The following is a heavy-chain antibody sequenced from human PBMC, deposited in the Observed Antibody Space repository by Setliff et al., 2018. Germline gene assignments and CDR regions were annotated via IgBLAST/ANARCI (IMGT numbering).Heavy chain of an antibody. CDR1: GDTFSSYG. CDR3: TRSRAPSVVLAADFDF. D-gene: IGHD2-21*01. CDR2: ISA. V-gene: IGHV1-18*01. Sequence: ASVKVSCKASGDTFSSYGISWVRQAPGQGLEWMGWISAYAQKFQARVTMTADTSTKTVYMELRSLTSDGTAVYYCTRSRAPSVVLAADFDFWGQGTPVTVSS. J-gene: IGHJ4*02.